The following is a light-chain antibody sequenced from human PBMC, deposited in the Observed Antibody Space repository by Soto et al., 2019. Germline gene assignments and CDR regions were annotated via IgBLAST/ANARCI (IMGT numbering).Light chain of an antibody. CDR3: QQYKSYLFT. J-gene: IGKJ3*01. CDR1: QSISSW. V-gene: IGKV1-5*01. CDR2: DAS. Sequence: DIQMTQSPSTLSASVGDRVTITCRASQSISSWLAWYQQKPGKAPKLLIYDASSLESGVPSRFSGSGSGTEFTLTISSLQPDEFATYYCQQYKSYLFTFGPGTKVDIK.